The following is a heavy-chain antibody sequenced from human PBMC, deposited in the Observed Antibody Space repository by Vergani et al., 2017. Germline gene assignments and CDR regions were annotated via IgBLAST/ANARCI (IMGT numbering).Heavy chain of an antibody. CDR2: IRNKANDYTT. J-gene: IGHJ4*02. Sequence: EVQLVESGGGLVKPGGSLRLSCAASGFTFSHYSMNWVRQAPGKGLEWVGRIRNKANDYTTQYAASVKGRFTISRDDSKSYLYLQMNSLQTEDTALYYCARQSRDVFCTNGVCPLGYWGQGALVTVSS. CDR3: ARQSRDVFCTNGVCPLGY. CDR1: GFTFSHYS. D-gene: IGHD2-8*01. V-gene: IGHV3-72*01.